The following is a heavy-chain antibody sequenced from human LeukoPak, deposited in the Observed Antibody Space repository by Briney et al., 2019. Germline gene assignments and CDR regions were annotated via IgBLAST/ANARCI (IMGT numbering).Heavy chain of an antibody. CDR1: GYTFTSYD. Sequence: GASVKVSCKASGYTFTSYDINWVRQATGQGLEWMGWMNPNSGNTGYAQKFQGRVTMTRNTSISTAYMELSSLRSEDTAVYYCARGVNQATYYDILTGYYNGANWFDHWGQGTLVTVSS. CDR2: MNPNSGNT. D-gene: IGHD3-9*01. J-gene: IGHJ5*02. V-gene: IGHV1-8*01. CDR3: ARGVNQATYYDILTGYYNGANWFDH.